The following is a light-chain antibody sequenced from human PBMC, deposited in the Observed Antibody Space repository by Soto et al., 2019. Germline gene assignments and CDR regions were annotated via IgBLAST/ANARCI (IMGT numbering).Light chain of an antibody. CDR3: QQYNNWPPIT. J-gene: IGKJ4*01. CDR2: GAS. CDR1: QSISGN. Sequence: EIVMTQSPATLSVSPGERATLSCRASQSISGNLAWYQQKPGQAPRLLMYGASTRATGIPATFSGSRSGTEYTRTISSLQSEDFEVYYCQQYNNWPPITFGGGTKVEIK. V-gene: IGKV3-15*01.